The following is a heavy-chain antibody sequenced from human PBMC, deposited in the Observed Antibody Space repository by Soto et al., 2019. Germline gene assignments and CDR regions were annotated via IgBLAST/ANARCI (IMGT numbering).Heavy chain of an antibody. V-gene: IGHV4-30-2*01. CDR2: IYHSGST. CDR3: ARGLWLNWFDP. Sequence: SETLSLTCAVSGGSISSGGYSWSWIRQPPGKGLEWIGYIYHSGSTYYNPSLKSRVTISVDRSKNQFSLKLSSVTAADTAVYYCARGLWLNWFDPWGRGTLVTVSS. J-gene: IGHJ5*02. D-gene: IGHD3-16*01. CDR1: GGSISSGGYS.